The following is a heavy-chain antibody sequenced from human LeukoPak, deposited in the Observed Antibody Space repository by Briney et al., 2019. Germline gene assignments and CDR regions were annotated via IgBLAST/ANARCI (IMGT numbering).Heavy chain of an antibody. D-gene: IGHD3-10*01. J-gene: IGHJ4*02. CDR3: AREEGFGGFDY. CDR1: GGSITSSSYY. V-gene: IGHV4-61*01. CDR2: IYYSGST. Sequence: PSETLSLTCTVSGGSITSSSYYWGWIRQPPGKGLEWLGYIYYSGSTNYNPSLKSRVTISVDTSKNQLSLKLSSVTAADTAVYYCAREEGFGGFDYWGQGTLVTVSS.